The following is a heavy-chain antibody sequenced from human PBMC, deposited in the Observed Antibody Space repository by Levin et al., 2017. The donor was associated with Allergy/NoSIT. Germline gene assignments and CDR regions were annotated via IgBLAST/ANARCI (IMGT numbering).Heavy chain of an antibody. J-gene: IGHJ3*02. Sequence: SQTLSLTCTVSGGSISSYYWSWIRQPPGKGLEWIGYIYYSGSTNYNPSLKSRVTISVDTSKNQFSLKLSSVTAADTAVYYCARGGRCSGGSCYSGAFDIWGQGTMVTVSS. CDR2: IYYSGST. D-gene: IGHD2-15*01. CDR3: ARGGRCSGGSCYSGAFDI. CDR1: GGSISSYY. V-gene: IGHV4-59*01.